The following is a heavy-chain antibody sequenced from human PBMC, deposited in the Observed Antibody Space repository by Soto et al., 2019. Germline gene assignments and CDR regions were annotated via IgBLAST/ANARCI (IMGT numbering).Heavy chain of an antibody. Sequence: GASVKVSWKASGYTFTGYYMHWVRQAPGQGLEWMGWINPNSGGTNYAQKFQGRVTMTRDTSISTAYMELSRLRSDDTAVYYCARAEYYDILTGSLDYWGQGTLVTVSS. V-gene: IGHV1-2*02. D-gene: IGHD3-9*01. CDR2: INPNSGGT. CDR3: ARAEYYDILTGSLDY. J-gene: IGHJ4*02. CDR1: GYTFTGYY.